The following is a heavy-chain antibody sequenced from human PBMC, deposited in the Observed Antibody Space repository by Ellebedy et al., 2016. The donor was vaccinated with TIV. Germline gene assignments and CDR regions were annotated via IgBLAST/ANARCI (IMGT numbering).Heavy chain of an antibody. CDR3: ARGAMVSGYFDY. Sequence: MPSETLSLTCTVSGGSISSSDHYWGLIRQPPGKALEWIGSIYHSGSSYYHPSLKSRINISVDTSKNEFSLKLSSMTAADTAVYYCARGAMVSGYFDYWGQGTLVTVSS. V-gene: IGHV4-39*07. CDR2: IYHSGSS. J-gene: IGHJ4*02. D-gene: IGHD5-18*01. CDR1: GGSISSSDHY.